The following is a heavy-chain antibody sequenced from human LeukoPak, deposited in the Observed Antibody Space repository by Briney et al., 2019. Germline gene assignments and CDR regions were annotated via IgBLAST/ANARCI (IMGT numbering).Heavy chain of an antibody. V-gene: IGHV4-34*01. CDR2: INHSGST. CDR3: ARGGHDSSGYYSFDY. J-gene: IGHJ4*02. D-gene: IGHD3-22*01. CDR1: GGSFSGYY. Sequence: PSETLSLTCAVYGGSFSGYYWSWIRQPPGKGLEWIGEINHSGSTNYNPFLKSRVTISVDTSKNQFSLKLSSVTAADTAVYYCARGGHDSSGYYSFDYWGQGTLVTVSS.